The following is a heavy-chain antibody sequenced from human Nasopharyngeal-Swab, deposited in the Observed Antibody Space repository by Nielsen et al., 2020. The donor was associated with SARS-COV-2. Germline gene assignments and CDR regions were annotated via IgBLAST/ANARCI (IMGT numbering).Heavy chain of an antibody. V-gene: IGHV3-21*01. CDR1: GFTFSSYS. CDR2: ISSSSSYI. CDR3: ARDVNYSSGWYDY. Sequence: GSLRLSCAASGFTFSSYSMNWVRQAPGKGLEWVSSISSSSSYIYYADSVKGRFTISRDNAKNSLYLQMNSLRAEDTAVYYCARDVNYSSGWYDYWGQGTLVTVSS. J-gene: IGHJ4*02. D-gene: IGHD6-19*01.